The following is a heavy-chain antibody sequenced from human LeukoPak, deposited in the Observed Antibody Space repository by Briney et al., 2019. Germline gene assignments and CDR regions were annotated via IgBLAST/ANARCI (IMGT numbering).Heavy chain of an antibody. V-gene: IGHV3-66*01. J-gene: IGHJ2*01. Sequence: GRSLRLSCAASGFTVSGNYMSWVRQAPGKRLEWVSLIYGGGTTYYADSVKGRFTISRDNSKNTLYLQMNSLRADDTAVYYCARKSPGTTKWCFDLWGRGTLVTVSS. CDR2: IYGGGTT. CDR3: ARKSPGTTKWCFDL. D-gene: IGHD1-7*01. CDR1: GFTVSGNY.